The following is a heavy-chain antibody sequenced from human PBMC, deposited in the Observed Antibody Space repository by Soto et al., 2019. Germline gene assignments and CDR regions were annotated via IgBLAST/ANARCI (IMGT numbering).Heavy chain of an antibody. J-gene: IGHJ4*02. CDR2: LKSDGSE. CDR3: ARGRRGSYGYFDY. V-gene: IGHV3-74*01. Sequence: EVQLVASGGGLVQVGGSLRLSCAASGFTLRSDSMHWVRQVPGKGLVWVSRLKSDGSENYADSVKGRFTISRDNAKNTLYLQMNSLGAEDTAVYYCARGRRGSYGYFDYWGQGMLFTVSS. D-gene: IGHD1-26*01. CDR1: GFTLRSDS.